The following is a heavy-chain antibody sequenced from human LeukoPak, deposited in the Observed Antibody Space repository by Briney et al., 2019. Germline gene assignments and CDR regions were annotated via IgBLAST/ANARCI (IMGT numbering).Heavy chain of an antibody. V-gene: IGHV3-7*01. CDR1: GFTFSSYW. CDR2: IKQDGSEK. CDR3: ARDSLRYFVWCVY. J-gene: IGHJ4*02. Sequence: GGSLRLSCAASGFTFSSYWMSWVRQAPGKGLEWVANIKQDGSEKYYVDSVKGRFTISRDNAKNSLYLQMNSLRAEDTAVYYCARDSLRYFVWCVYWGQGTLVTVSS. D-gene: IGHD3-9*01.